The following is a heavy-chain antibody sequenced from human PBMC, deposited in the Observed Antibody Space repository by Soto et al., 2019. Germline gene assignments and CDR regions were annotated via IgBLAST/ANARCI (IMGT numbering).Heavy chain of an antibody. J-gene: IGHJ6*02. D-gene: IGHD4-4*01. CDR2: IYYSGST. CDR1: GGSISSYY. Sequence: SETLSLTCTVSGGSISSYYWSWIRQPPGKGLEWIGSIYYSGSTYYNPSLKSRVTISVDTSKNQFSLKLSSVTAADTAVYYCSRRRDYSNYYYYGMDVWGQGTTVTVSS. V-gene: IGHV4-59*05. CDR3: SRRRDYSNYYYYGMDV.